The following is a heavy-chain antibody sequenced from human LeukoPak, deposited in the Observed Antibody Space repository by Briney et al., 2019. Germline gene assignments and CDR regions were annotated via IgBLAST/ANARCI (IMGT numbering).Heavy chain of an antibody. D-gene: IGHD6-19*01. J-gene: IGHJ4*02. CDR2: IKEDGSDK. Sequence: GGSLRLSCAASGFTFSSYWMSWVRQAPGKGLEWLANIKEDGSDKYYVDSVKGRFTISRDNAKNSLYLQLNNLRVEDTAVYYCARAGYTSGYDYWGQGTLVTVSS. CDR1: GFTFSSYW. CDR3: ARAGYTSGYDY. V-gene: IGHV3-7*01.